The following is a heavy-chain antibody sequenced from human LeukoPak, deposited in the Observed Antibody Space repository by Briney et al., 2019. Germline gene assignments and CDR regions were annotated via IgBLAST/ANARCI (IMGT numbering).Heavy chain of an antibody. D-gene: IGHD3-22*01. CDR3: ARLSDTRRGLAFDV. J-gene: IGHJ3*01. Sequence: SETLSLTCTVSGGSITSDSHYWAWIRQPPEKGLEWIGHIDYNGSFYNPSLKSRITISVDASKKQFSQRLRSMSPADTAVYFCARLSDTRRGLAFDVWGQGSLVSVSS. V-gene: IGHV4-39*01. CDR2: IDYNGS. CDR1: GGSITSDSHY.